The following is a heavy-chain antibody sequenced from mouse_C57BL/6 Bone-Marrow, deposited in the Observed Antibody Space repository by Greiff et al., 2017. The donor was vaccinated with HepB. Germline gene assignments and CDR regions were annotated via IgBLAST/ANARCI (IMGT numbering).Heavy chain of an antibody. CDR1: GYTFTDYY. Sequence: VQLQQSGPELVKPGASVKISCKASGYTFTDYYMNWVKQSHGKSLEWIGDINPNNGGTSYNQKFKGKATLTVDKSSSTAYMELRSLTSEDSAVYYCARNYYGSRWDFDYWGQGTTLTVSS. CDR3: ARNYYGSRWDFDY. CDR2: INPNNGGT. D-gene: IGHD1-1*01. J-gene: IGHJ2*01. V-gene: IGHV1-26*01.